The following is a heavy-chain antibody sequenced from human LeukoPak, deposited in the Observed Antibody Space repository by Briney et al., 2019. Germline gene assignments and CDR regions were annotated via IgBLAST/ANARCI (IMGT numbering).Heavy chain of an antibody. V-gene: IGHV4-59*01. Sequence: KPWETLSLTCTVSGGSISSYFWSWIRQPPGKGLEWIGYVYYSGSTNYNPSLKSRVTISVDTSKKQFSLKLSSATAAVTAVYYCARVLDLSKRGLDAFDIWGQGTMVTVSS. CDR1: GGSISSYF. J-gene: IGHJ3*02. CDR3: ARVLDLSKRGLDAFDI. D-gene: IGHD3-16*01. CDR2: VYYSGST.